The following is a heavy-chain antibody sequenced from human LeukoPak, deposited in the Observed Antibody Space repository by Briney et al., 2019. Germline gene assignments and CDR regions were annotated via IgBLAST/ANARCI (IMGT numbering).Heavy chain of an antibody. CDR2: ISAYNGNT. Sequence: ASVKVSCKASGYTFTSYGISWVRQAPGQGLEWMGWISAYNGNTNYAQKLQGRVTMTTDTSTSTAYKELRSLRSDDTAVYYCARDRRLATRNWFDPWGQGTLVTVSS. CDR3: ARDRRLATRNWFDP. J-gene: IGHJ5*02. D-gene: IGHD6-25*01. CDR1: GYTFTSYG. V-gene: IGHV1-18*01.